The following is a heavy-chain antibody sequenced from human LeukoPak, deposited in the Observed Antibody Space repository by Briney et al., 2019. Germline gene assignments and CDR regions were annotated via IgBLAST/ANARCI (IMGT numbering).Heavy chain of an antibody. CDR3: ARAPGAALD. D-gene: IGHD2-15*01. V-gene: IGHV4-34*01. CDR2: INHRGST. J-gene: IGHJ4*02. Sequence: PSETLSLTCAVYGGSFSGYYWSWIRQPPGKGLEWIGEINHRGSTNYNPSLKSRVTVSLDTSKNQFSLKLSSVTAADTAVCYCARAPGAALDWGQGTLVTVSS. CDR1: GGSFSGYY.